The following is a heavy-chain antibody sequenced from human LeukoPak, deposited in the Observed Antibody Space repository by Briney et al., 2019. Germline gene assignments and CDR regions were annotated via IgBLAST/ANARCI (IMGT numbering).Heavy chain of an antibody. Sequence: RRSLRLSPAPSLFTSSSYWISWVPQAPRKGLGGGANIKQDGSEQVYVDAVKGRFTISRDNAKNSLYLQMNSLRAEDTAVYYCVRSLWRYFDYWGQGTLVIVSS. CDR1: LFTSSSYW. J-gene: IGHJ4*02. CDR2: IKQDGSEQ. V-gene: IGHV3-7*04. CDR3: VRSLWRYFDY. D-gene: IGHD3-16*01.